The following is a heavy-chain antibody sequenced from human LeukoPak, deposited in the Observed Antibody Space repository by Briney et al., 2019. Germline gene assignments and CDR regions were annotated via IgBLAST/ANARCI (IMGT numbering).Heavy chain of an antibody. J-gene: IGHJ6*02. CDR2: VSKSDGTT. V-gene: IGHV3-23*01. CDR3: ARGSYGMDV. CDR1: GFTFTTYA. Sequence: GGSLRLSCAASGFTFTTYAMSWVRQAPGKGLEWVSSVSKSDGTTYYADSVKGRLTISRDNSKNTLHLQMNGLRAEDTAVYYCARGSYGMDVWGQGTSVTVSS.